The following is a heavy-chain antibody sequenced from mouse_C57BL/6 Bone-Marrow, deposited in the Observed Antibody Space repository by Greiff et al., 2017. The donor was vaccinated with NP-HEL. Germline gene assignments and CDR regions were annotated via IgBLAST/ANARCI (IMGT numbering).Heavy chain of an antibody. CDR1: GYTFTSYW. CDR3: AASTRGVATNFDY. CDR2: IYPGSGST. Sequence: QVQLQQPGAELVKPGASVKMSCKASGYTFTSYWITWVKQRPGQGLEWIGDIYPGSGSTNYNEKFKSKATLTVDTSSSTAYMQLSSLTSEDSAVYDCAASTRGVATNFDYWGQGTTLTVAS. D-gene: IGHD1-1*01. J-gene: IGHJ2*01. V-gene: IGHV1-55*01.